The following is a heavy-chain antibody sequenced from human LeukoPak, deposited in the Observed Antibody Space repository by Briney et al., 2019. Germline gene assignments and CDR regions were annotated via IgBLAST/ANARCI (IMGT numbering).Heavy chain of an antibody. CDR3: ARLTVPLRFDP. CDR1: GGSISSYY. CDR2: IYYSGST. Sequence: SETLSLTCTVSGGSISSYYWSWIRQPPGKGLEWIGYIYYSGSTNYNPSLKSRATISVDTSKNQFSLKLNSVSAADTAVYYCARLTVPLRFDPWGQGTLVTVSS. V-gene: IGHV4-59*01. D-gene: IGHD2-2*01. J-gene: IGHJ5*02.